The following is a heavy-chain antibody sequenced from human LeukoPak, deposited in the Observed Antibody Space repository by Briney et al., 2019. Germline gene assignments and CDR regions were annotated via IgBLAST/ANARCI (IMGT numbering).Heavy chain of an antibody. D-gene: IGHD5-18*01. CDR3: ARGVDTAMVPFDY. CDR2: ISSSSSYI. V-gene: IGHV3-21*01. Sequence: GRSLRLSCAASGFNFDDYSMHWIRQAPGKGLEWVSSISSSSSYIYYADSVKGRFTISRDNAKNSLYLQMNSLRAEDTAVYYCARGVDTAMVPFDYWGQGTLVTVSS. CDR1: GFNFDDYS. J-gene: IGHJ4*02.